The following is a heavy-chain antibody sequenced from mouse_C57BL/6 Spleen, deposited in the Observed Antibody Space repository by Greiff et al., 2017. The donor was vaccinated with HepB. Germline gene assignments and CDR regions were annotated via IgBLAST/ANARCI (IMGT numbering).Heavy chain of an antibody. J-gene: IGHJ1*03. V-gene: IGHV1-39*01. CDR3: ARPGLRASYGNSYWYFDV. D-gene: IGHD2-1*01. Sequence: EVQLQQSGPELVKPGASVKISCKASGYSFTDYNMNWVKQSNGKSLEWIGVINPNYGTTSYNQKFKGKATLTVDQSSSTAYMQLNSLTSEDSAVYYCARPGLRASYGNSYWYFDVWGTGTTVTVSS. CDR1: GYSFTDYN. CDR2: INPNYGTT.